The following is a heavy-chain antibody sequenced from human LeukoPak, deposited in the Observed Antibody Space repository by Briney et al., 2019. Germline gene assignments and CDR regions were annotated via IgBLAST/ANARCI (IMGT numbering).Heavy chain of an antibody. J-gene: IGHJ6*03. V-gene: IGHV1-69*05. CDR3: ARVLYYDILTGYYNPLEDYYYYMDV. CDR2: IIPIFGTA. D-gene: IGHD3-9*01. Sequence: GASVKVSCKASGGTFSSYAISWVRQAPGQGLEWMGGIIPIFGTANYAQKFQGRVTITTDESTSTAYMELSSLRSEDTAVYYCARVLYYDILTGYYNPLEDYYYYMDVWGQGTSVTVSS. CDR1: GGTFSSYA.